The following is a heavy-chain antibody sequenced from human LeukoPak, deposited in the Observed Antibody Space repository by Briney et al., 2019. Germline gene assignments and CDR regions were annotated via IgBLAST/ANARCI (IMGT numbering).Heavy chain of an antibody. J-gene: IGHJ4*02. D-gene: IGHD3-9*01. CDR1: EFTSSSYV. CDR3: ARVGARYFEHMDY. CDR2: IDDRGRDT. V-gene: IGHV3-23*01. Sequence: PGGSLRLSCAAPEFTSSSYVMSWVRQAPGRGLEWVSTIDDRGRDTYYADSVKGRFTISRDNSENTLYLQMDSLGAEDTAIYYCARVGARYFEHMDYWGQGTLVTVSS.